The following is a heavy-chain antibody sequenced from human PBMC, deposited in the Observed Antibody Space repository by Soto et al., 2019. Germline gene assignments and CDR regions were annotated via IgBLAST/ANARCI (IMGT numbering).Heavy chain of an antibody. D-gene: IGHD2-2*01. Sequence: GGSLRLSCAASGFTFSNAWMNWVRQAPGKGLEWVGRIKSKTDGGTTDYAAPAKGRFTISRDDSKNTLYLQMNSLKTEDTAVYYCTTTVVPAAMYYYYGMDVWGQGTTVTVSS. CDR1: GFTFSNAW. J-gene: IGHJ6*02. CDR2: IKSKTDGGTT. V-gene: IGHV3-15*07. CDR3: TTTVVPAAMYYYYGMDV.